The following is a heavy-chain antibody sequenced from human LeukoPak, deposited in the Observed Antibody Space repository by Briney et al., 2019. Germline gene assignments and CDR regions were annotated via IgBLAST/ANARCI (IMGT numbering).Heavy chain of an antibody. CDR1: GASISSSSYY. D-gene: IGHD3-10*01. CDR2: INYSGSA. CDR3: AREKGRGVISPYFDC. Sequence: SETLSLTCTVSGASISSSSYYWGWIRQSPGKGLEWIGSINYSGSAYYNSSLRSRVTISVDTSKNQFFLKMNSLTAADTAVYYCAREKGRGVISPYFDCWGQGTLVTVSS. V-gene: IGHV4-39*07. J-gene: IGHJ4*01.